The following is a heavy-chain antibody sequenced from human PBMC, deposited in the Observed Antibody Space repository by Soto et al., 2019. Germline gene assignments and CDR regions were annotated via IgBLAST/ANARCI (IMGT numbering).Heavy chain of an antibody. J-gene: IGHJ3*02. V-gene: IGHV3-23*01. D-gene: IGHD3-16*01. Sequence: EVQLLESGGGLVQPGGSLRLSCAASGFTFSSYAMSWVRQAPGKGLEWISAISGSGGSTYYADSEKGRFTISRDNSKNTLYLEMGRLSGEDTAVYCCAKAGGRGYDAFDIWGQGTKVTVSS. CDR2: ISGSGGST. CDR3: AKAGGRGYDAFDI. CDR1: GFTFSSYA.